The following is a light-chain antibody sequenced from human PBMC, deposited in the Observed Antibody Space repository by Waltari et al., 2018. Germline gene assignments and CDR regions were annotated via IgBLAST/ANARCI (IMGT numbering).Light chain of an antibody. CDR2: GAL. V-gene: IGKV3-20*01. CDR1: QSVSSNY. Sequence: EIVLTQSPGTLSLSPGESAALSCRASQSVSSNYLAWYQQKPGKAPRLLIFGALSRATGIPDRFRGRGSGTDFTLTISGLEPEDFAVYYCQQYARSPITFGQGTKLEMK. CDR3: QQYARSPIT. J-gene: IGKJ2*01.